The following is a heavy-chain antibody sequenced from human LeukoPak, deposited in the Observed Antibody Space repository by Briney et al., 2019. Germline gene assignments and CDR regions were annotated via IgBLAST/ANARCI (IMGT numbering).Heavy chain of an antibody. Sequence: PGGSLRLSCAASGFTFSSYAMSWVRQAPGKGLEWVSAISGNGGSTYYADSVKGRFTISRDNSKNTLYLQMNSLRAEDTAVYYCAKGWLYYYGSGSYSSDAFDIWGQGTMVTVSS. J-gene: IGHJ3*02. CDR1: GFTFSSYA. CDR2: ISGNGGST. V-gene: IGHV3-23*01. D-gene: IGHD3-10*01. CDR3: AKGWLYYYGSGSYSSDAFDI.